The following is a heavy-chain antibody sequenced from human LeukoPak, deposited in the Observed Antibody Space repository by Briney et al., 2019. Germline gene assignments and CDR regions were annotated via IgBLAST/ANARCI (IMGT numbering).Heavy chain of an antibody. CDR3: ARGRAAREYFDY. D-gene: IGHD6-6*01. J-gene: IGHJ4*02. Sequence: SETLSLTCTVSGGSISSSSYYWGWIRQPPGKGLEWIGSIYYSGSTYYNPSLKSRVTISVDTSKNQFSLKLSSVTAADTAVYYCARGRAAREYFDYWGQGTLVTVSS. V-gene: IGHV4-39*07. CDR2: IYYSGST. CDR1: GGSISSSSYY.